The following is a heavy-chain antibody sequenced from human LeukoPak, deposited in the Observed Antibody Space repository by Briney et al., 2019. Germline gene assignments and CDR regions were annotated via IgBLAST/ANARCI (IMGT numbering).Heavy chain of an antibody. D-gene: IGHD4-17*01. CDR1: GFTFSSYA. J-gene: IGHJ4*02. CDR3: TKTLYGDYFPPFLY. Sequence: GGSLRLSCAASGFTFSSYAMSWVRQAPGKGLEWVSAISGSGGSTYYADSVKGRFTISRDNSKNTLYLQMNSLRAEDTAVYYCTKTLYGDYFPPFLYWGQGTLVTVSS. CDR2: ISGSGGST. V-gene: IGHV3-23*01.